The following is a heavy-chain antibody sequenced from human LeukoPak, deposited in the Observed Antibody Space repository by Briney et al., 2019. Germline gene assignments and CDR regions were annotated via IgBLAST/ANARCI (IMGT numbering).Heavy chain of an antibody. V-gene: IGHV1-69*02. CDR1: GGTFSSYT. D-gene: IGHD3-22*01. CDR3: AYYYESSGYYSQFDY. J-gene: IGHJ4*02. Sequence: GASVKVSCKASGGTFSSYTISWVRQAPGQGLEWMGRIIPILGIANYAQKFQGRVTITADKSTSTAYMELSSLRSEDTAVYYCAYYYESSGYYSQFDYWGQGTLVTVSS. CDR2: IIPILGIA.